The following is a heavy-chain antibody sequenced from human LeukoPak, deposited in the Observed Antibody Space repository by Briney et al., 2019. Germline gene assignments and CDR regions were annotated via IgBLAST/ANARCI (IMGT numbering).Heavy chain of an antibody. V-gene: IGHV1-69*04. D-gene: IGHD3-10*01. Sequence: SVKVSCKASGGTFSRYAISWVRQAPGQGLEWMGRIIPILGIANYAQKVQGRVTITADKSTSTAYMELSSLRSEDTAVYYCASEFGDTMVRGVIRGWGQGTLVTVSS. CDR1: GGTFSRYA. J-gene: IGHJ4*02. CDR3: ASEFGDTMVRGVIRG. CDR2: IIPILGIA.